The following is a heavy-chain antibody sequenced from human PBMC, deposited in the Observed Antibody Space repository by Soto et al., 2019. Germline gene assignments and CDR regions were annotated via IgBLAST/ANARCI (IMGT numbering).Heavy chain of an antibody. J-gene: IGHJ2*01. CDR2: ISYDGSNK. CDR1: GFTFSSYA. Sequence: QVQLVESGGGVVQPGRSLRLSCAASGFTFSSYAMHWVRQAPGKGLEWVAVISYDGSNKYYADSVKGRFTISRDNSKNTLYLQMTSLRAEDTAVYYCASSGVAGTGWYFDLWGRGTLVTVSS. CDR3: ASSGVAGTGWYFDL. V-gene: IGHV3-30-3*01. D-gene: IGHD6-19*01.